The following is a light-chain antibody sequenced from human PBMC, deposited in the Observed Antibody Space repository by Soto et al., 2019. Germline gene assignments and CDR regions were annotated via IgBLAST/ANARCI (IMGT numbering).Light chain of an antibody. J-gene: IGLJ3*02. CDR2: DVT. Sequence: QSALTQPRSVYGSPGQSVTISCTGTSSDVGAYDFVSWYQQHPGKAPQLMIYDVTKRPSGVPDRFSGSKSGNTASLTISGLQAEDEADYYCCSYAGSSSAMFGGGTQLTVL. CDR1: SSDVGAYDF. V-gene: IGLV2-11*01. CDR3: CSYAGSSSAM.